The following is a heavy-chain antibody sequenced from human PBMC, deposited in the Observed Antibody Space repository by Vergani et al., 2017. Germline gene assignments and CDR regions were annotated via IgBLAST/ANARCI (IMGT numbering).Heavy chain of an antibody. CDR3: ANNPGISTTRHYYSMDV. D-gene: IGHD1-1*01. Sequence: LEESGGGSVKPGGSLRLSCAASGFKFSDHYMSWIRQAPGKGLEWVSHISPGASTVSYTDSVTGRFTVSRDNDNNSLTLDMTTLRGEDTAVYYCANNPGISTTRHYYSMDVWCQGTTVTVSS. CDR2: ISPGASTV. J-gene: IGHJ6*02. V-gene: IGHV3-11*04. CDR1: GFKFSDHY.